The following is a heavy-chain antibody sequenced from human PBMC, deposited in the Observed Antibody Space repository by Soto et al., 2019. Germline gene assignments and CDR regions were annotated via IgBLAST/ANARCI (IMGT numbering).Heavy chain of an antibody. D-gene: IGHD3-16*02. V-gene: IGHV3-53*01. CDR3: ARASFGYTKGYFRH. Sequence: EVQLVESGGGLIQPGGSLRLSCAASGFTVSSNYMSWVRQAPGKGLEWVSVIYSGGSTYYADSVKGRFTISRDNSKNTLYLQMNSLRAEDTAVYYCARASFGYTKGYFRHWGQGTLVTVSS. CDR1: GFTVSSNY. J-gene: IGHJ1*01. CDR2: IYSGGST.